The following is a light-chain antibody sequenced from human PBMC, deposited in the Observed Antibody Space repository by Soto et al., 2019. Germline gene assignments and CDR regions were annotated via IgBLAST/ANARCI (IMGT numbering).Light chain of an antibody. Sequence: IQLTQSPSSLSASVGDRVTITCRAGQGISSLAWYQQKPGKAPNLLISAASTLQTGVPSRFSGSGSGTDFALTNSSLQPEDFATYYCQQSDSYPPTLGQGTKVDIK. V-gene: IGKV1-9*01. CDR2: AAS. CDR1: QGISS. CDR3: QQSDSYPPT. J-gene: IGKJ1*01.